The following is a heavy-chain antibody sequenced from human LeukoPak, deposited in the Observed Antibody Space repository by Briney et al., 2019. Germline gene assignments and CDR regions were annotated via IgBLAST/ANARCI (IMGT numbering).Heavy chain of an antibody. CDR3: ANTRGYGYYFNY. V-gene: IGHV3-30*04. J-gene: IGHJ4*02. D-gene: IGHD2-15*01. Sequence: PGGSLRLSCAASGFIFSSYAIHWVRQAPGKGLEWVAVISYDGSNKYYADSVKGRFTISRDNSKNTLYLQVNSLRAEDTAVYYCANTRGYGYYFNYWGQGTLVTVSS. CDR1: GFIFSSYA. CDR2: ISYDGSNK.